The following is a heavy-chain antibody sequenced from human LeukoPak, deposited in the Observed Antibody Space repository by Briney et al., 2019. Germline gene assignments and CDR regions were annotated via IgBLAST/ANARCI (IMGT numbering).Heavy chain of an antibody. V-gene: IGHV3-7*01. CDR1: GFTFSSYW. CDR3: ANTAVAGTRGLNYYFDY. Sequence: GGSLRLSCAASGFTFSSYWMSWVRQAPGKGLEWVANIKQDGSEKYYVDSVKGRFTISRDNAKNSLYLQMNSLRAEDTAVYYCANTAVAGTRGLNYYFDYWGQGTLVTVSP. CDR2: IKQDGSEK. J-gene: IGHJ4*02. D-gene: IGHD6-19*01.